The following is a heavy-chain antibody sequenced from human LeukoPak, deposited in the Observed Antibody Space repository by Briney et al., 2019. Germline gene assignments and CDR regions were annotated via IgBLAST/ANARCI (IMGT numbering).Heavy chain of an antibody. V-gene: IGHV3-30*04. CDR1: GFTFSSYA. CDR3: ARDTYYDFWRFDY. D-gene: IGHD3-3*01. Sequence: GRSLRLSCAASGFTFSSYAMHWVRQAPGKGLEWVAVISYDGSNKYYADSVKGRFTISRDNSKNTLYLQMNSLRAEDTAVYYCARDTYYDFWRFDYWGQGTLVTVSS. CDR2: ISYDGSNK. J-gene: IGHJ4*02.